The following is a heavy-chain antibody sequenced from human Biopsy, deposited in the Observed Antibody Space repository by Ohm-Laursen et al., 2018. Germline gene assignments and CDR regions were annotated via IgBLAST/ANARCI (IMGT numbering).Heavy chain of an antibody. CDR2: IKSKTDGGTT. J-gene: IGHJ4*02. V-gene: IGHV3-15*01. Sequence: SLRLSCTASGFTFSNAWMNWVRQAPGKGLEWVGRIKSKTDGGTTDYAAPVKDRFTISRDDSKNTLYLQMNSLKTEDTAVYYCTTDTSSWYKYFDYWGQGTLVTVSS. CDR3: TTDTSSWYKYFDY. D-gene: IGHD6-13*01. CDR1: GFTFSNAW.